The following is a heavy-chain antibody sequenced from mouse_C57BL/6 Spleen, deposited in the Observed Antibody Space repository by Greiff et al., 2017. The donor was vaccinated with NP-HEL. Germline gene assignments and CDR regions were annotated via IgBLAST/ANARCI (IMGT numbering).Heavy chain of an antibody. V-gene: IGHV1-26*01. CDR3: ARFYDGSFWVAY. CDR2: INPNNGGT. CDR1: GYTFTDYY. J-gene: IGHJ3*01. D-gene: IGHD2-3*01. Sequence: VQLQQSGPELVKPGASVKISCTASGYTFTDYYMNWVKQSPGKSLEWIGDINPNNGGTSYNQKFKGKATLTGDKSSSTAYMELRSLTSEDSAVYYCARFYDGSFWVAYWGQGTLVTVSA.